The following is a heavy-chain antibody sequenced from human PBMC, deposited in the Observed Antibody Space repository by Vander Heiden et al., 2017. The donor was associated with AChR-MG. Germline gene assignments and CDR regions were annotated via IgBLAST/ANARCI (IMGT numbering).Heavy chain of an antibody. CDR2: INWNGGST. CDR3: ARGAGGNGYYYYGMDV. D-gene: IGHD2-15*01. V-gene: IGHV3-20*01. J-gene: IGHJ6*02. Sequence: EGQLVESGGGVVRPGGLLRLSRAAAGFTFDDYGMSWVRQARGKGLEWVSGINWNGGSTGYADSVKGRFTIARDNAKNSLYLQMNSLRAEDTALYHCARGAGGNGYYYYGMDVWGQGTTVTVSS. CDR1: GFTFDDYG.